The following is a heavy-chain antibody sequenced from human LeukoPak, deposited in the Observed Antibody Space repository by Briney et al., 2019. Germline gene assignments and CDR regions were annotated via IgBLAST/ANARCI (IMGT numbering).Heavy chain of an antibody. V-gene: IGHV3-23*01. Sequence: GGSLRPSCAASGFTFASYAMTWVRQAPGKGLEWVSSISADGSTYYADSVKGRFTISRDNSRDTFFLEMNSLRAEDTALYYCVACSSASCYGDRFDPWGQGTLVTVSS. D-gene: IGHD2-2*01. CDR2: ISADGST. CDR1: GFTFASYA. CDR3: VACSSASCYGDRFDP. J-gene: IGHJ5*02.